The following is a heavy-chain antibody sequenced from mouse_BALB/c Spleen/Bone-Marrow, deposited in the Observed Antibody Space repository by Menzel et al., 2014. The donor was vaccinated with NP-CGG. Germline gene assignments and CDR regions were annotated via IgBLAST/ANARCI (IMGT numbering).Heavy chain of an antibody. V-gene: IGHV2-9*02. CDR3: ARDSYYYGSSLWYFDV. CDR1: GFSLTSYG. D-gene: IGHD1-1*01. CDR2: VGAGGST. Sequence: QVQLKESGPGLVAPSQSLPITCTVSGFSLTSYGVHWVRQPPGKGLEWLGIVGAGGSTNYNSALMSRLSISKDNSKSQVFLKMNSLKTDDTAMYYCARDSYYYGSSLWYFDVWGAGTTVTVSS. J-gene: IGHJ1*01.